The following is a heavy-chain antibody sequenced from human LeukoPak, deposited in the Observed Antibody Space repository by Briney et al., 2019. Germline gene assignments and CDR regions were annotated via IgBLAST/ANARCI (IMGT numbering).Heavy chain of an antibody. CDR2: ISYDGSNK. V-gene: IGHV3-30-3*01. Sequence: GGSLRLSCAASGFTFSSYAMHWVRQAPGKGLEWVAVISYDGSNKYYADSVKGRFTISRDNSKNTLYLQMNSLRAEDTAVYYCARDKRLLDYWGQGTLVTVSS. D-gene: IGHD2-15*01. CDR3: ARDKRLLDY. CDR1: GFTFSSYA. J-gene: IGHJ4*02.